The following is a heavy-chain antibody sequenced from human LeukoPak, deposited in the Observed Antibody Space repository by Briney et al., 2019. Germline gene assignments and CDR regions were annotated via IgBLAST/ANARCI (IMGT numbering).Heavy chain of an antibody. CDR2: ISGSGSTI. J-gene: IGHJ4*02. Sequence: PGGSLRLSCAASGFTFSSYEMNWVRQAPRKGLEWVSYISGSGSTIYYADSVKGRFTISRDNAKNSLYLQMNSLRAEDTAVYYCARGNVVVTATYYFDYWGRGTLVTVSS. CDR1: GFTFSSYE. D-gene: IGHD2-21*02. CDR3: ARGNVVVTATYYFDY. V-gene: IGHV3-48*03.